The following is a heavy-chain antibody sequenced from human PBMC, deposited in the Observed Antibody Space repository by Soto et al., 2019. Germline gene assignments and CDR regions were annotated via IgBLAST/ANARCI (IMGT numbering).Heavy chain of an antibody. CDR3: ARVRDRFDP. V-gene: IGHV4-34*01. Sequence: SETLSLTCAVYGGSFSGYYWNWIRQPPGKGLEWIGEIDHSGYTNYNPSLKSRVTISVDTSKNQSSLRLTSATAADTAVYYCARVRDRFDPWGQGTLVTVSS. D-gene: IGHD3-3*01. CDR2: IDHSGYT. J-gene: IGHJ5*02. CDR1: GGSFSGYY.